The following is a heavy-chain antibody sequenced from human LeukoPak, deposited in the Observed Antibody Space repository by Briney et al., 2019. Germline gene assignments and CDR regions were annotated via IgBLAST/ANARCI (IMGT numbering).Heavy chain of an antibody. V-gene: IGHV3-23*01. CDR1: GFTFSSYA. CDR3: AKWREGTMVYFDY. D-gene: IGHD3-10*01. J-gene: IGHJ4*02. CDR2: ISGSGHNT. Sequence: GGSLRLSCAASGFTFSSYAMTWVRQAPGKGLEWVSAISGSGHNTYYADSVKGRYTISRDNSKNTVYLQMNSLRAEDTALYYCAKWREGTMVYFDYWGQGTLVTVSS.